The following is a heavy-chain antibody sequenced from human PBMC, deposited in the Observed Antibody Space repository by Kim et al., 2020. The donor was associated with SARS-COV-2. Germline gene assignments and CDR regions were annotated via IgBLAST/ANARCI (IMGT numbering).Heavy chain of an antibody. CDR1: GFTFNSYS. CDR3: ARLYTAMGFYYYYAIDV. V-gene: IGHV3-48*04. J-gene: IGHJ6*01. D-gene: IGHD5-18*01. Sequence: GGSLRLSCAASGFTFNSYSMNWVRQAPGKGLEWVSYISSSSKTIYYADSVKGRFTISRDNAKNSLYLQMNSLRAEDTAVYYCARLYTAMGFYYYYAIDV. CDR2: ISSSSKTI.